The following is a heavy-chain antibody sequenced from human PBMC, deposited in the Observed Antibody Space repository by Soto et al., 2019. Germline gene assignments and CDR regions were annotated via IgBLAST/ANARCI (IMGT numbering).Heavy chain of an antibody. CDR3: ARALTTANYYYYYGMDV. V-gene: IGHV1-2*04. D-gene: IGHD4-17*01. CDR1: GYTFTGYY. Sequence: ASVKVSCKASGYTFTGYYMHWVRQAPGQGLEWMGWINPNSGGTNYAQKFQGWVTMTRDTSISTAYMELSRLRSDDTAVYYCARALTTANYYYYYGMDVWGQGTTVTVSS. J-gene: IGHJ6*02. CDR2: INPNSGGT.